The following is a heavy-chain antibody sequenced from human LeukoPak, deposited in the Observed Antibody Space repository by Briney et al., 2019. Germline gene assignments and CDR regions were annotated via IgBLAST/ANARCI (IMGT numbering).Heavy chain of an antibody. CDR3: ARGAFYDSSGYLGGNFDY. CDR2: IIPIFGTA. Sequence: SVKVSCKASGGTFSSYAISWVRQAPGQGLEWMGRIIPIFGTANYAQKFQGRVTVTTDESTSTAYMELSSLRSEDTAVYYCARGAFYDSSGYLGGNFDYWGQGTLVTVSS. CDR1: GGTFSSYA. D-gene: IGHD3-22*01. V-gene: IGHV1-69*05. J-gene: IGHJ4*02.